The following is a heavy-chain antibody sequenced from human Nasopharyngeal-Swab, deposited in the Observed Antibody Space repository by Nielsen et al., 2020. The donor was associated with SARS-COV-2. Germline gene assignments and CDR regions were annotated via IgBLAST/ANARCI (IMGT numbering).Heavy chain of an antibody. J-gene: IGHJ4*02. D-gene: IGHD3-10*01. V-gene: IGHV1-8*01. CDR1: GYTFTSSD. CDR3: ARQTNHYGLYYFDY. CDR2: MNPNSGNT. Sequence: ASVKVSCKASGYTFTSSDINWVRQATGQGLEWMGWMNPNSGNTGYAQKFQGRVTMTRNTSISTAYMELSSLRSEDTAVYYCARQTNHYGLYYFDYWGQGTLVTVSS.